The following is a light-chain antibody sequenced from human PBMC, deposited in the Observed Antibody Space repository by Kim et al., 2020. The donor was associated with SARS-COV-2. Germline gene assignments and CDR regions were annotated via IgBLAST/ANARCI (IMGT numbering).Light chain of an antibody. CDR3: QVWDSSSDHVV. Sequence: APGKTARITCGGNNIRSKGVLWYQQKPGQAPVLVIYYDSDRPSGIPERFSGSNSGNTATLTISRVEAGDEADYYCQVWDSSSDHVVFGGGTQLTVL. J-gene: IGLJ2*01. CDR1: NIRSKG. CDR2: YDS. V-gene: IGLV3-21*04.